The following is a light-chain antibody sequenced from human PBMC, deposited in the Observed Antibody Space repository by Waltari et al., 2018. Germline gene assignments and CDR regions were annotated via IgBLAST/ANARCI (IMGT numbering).Light chain of an antibody. Sequence: DIQMTQSPSSLSASVGDRVTITCQASQDISNYLNWYQQKPGKAPKLLIYDASNLETGVPSRFSGSGSGTDFTFTISRLEPEDFAIYYCQQYDTSPATFGQGTRLEIK. V-gene: IGKV1-33*01. CDR3: QQYDTSPAT. J-gene: IGKJ2*01. CDR1: QDISNY. CDR2: DAS.